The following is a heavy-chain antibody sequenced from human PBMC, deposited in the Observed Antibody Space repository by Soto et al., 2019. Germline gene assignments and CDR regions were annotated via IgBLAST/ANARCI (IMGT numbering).Heavy chain of an antibody. Sequence: GASVKVSCKASGGTFSSYAISWVRQAPGQGLEWMGGIIPIFGTANYAQKFQGRVTITADESTSTAYMELSSLRSEDTAVYYCARDRDGYNYGDYFDYWGQGTLVTVSS. J-gene: IGHJ4*02. CDR2: IIPIFGTA. D-gene: IGHD5-12*01. CDR1: GGTFSSYA. V-gene: IGHV1-69*13. CDR3: ARDRDGYNYGDYFDY.